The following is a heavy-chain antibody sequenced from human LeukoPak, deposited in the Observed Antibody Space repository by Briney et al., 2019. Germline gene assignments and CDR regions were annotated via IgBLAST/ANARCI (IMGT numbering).Heavy chain of an antibody. V-gene: IGHV4-59*08. Sequence: PSETLSLTCTVSGGSISSYYWSWIRQPPGKRLEWIGYIYYSGSTNYNPSLKSRVTMSVDTSKNQFSLKLSSVTAADTAVYYCARLGGWAVRDWGQGTLVTVSS. CDR2: IYYSGST. J-gene: IGHJ4*02. CDR3: ARLGGWAVRD. CDR1: GGSISSYY. D-gene: IGHD3-10*01.